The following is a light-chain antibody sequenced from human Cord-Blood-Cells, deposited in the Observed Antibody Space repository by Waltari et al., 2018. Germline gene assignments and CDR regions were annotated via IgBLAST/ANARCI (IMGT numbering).Light chain of an antibody. J-gene: IGLJ2*01. CDR3: SSYTSSSTLVV. CDR2: DVS. CDR1: SSDVGGYNY. V-gene: IGLV2-14*01. Sequence: QSALTKPASVSGPPGQSITISCTGTSSDVGGYNYVPWYQQHPGKAPKLMIYDVSNRPSGVSNRFSGSKSGNTASLTISGLQAEDEADYYCSSYTSSSTLVVFGGGTKLTVL.